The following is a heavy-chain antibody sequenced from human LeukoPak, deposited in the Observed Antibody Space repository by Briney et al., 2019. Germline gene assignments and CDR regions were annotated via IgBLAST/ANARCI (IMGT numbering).Heavy chain of an antibody. J-gene: IGHJ6*03. Sequence: SVKVSCKASGGTFSSYAISWVRQAPGQGLEWMGGIIPIFGTANYAQKFQGRVTITADESTSTAYMELSSLRSEDTAVYYCARGHYDVWSGYFYYYYYYMDVWGKGTTVTVSS. CDR2: IIPIFGTA. CDR3: ARGHYDVWSGYFYYYYYYMDV. CDR1: GGTFSSYA. D-gene: IGHD3-3*01. V-gene: IGHV1-69*01.